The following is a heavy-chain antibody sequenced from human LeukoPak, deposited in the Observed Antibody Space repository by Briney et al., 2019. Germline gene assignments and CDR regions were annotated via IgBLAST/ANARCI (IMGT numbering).Heavy chain of an antibody. Sequence: SETLSLTCSVSGGSVSNNYWSWIRQSPEKGLEWIGYIHSSGSTDYHPSFKSRVVVSVDTSKNQFSLKLYSVTAADTAVYYCARHGLKLVGASTIYFDNWGQGTLVTVSS. V-gene: IGHV4-59*08. J-gene: IGHJ4*02. D-gene: IGHD1-26*01. CDR3: ARHGLKLVGASTIYFDN. CDR1: GGSVSNNY. CDR2: IHSSGST.